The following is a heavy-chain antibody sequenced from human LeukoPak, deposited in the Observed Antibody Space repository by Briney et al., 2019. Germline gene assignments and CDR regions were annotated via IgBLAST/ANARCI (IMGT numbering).Heavy chain of an antibody. Sequence: GESLKISCKGSGYSFTSYWIGWVRQMPGKGLEWMGIIYPGDSDTRYSPSFQGQVTISADKSINTAYLQWSSLKASDTAMYYCARSAGKYNFYYYMDVWGKGTTVTVSS. D-gene: IGHD6-13*01. CDR1: GYSFTSYW. V-gene: IGHV5-51*01. CDR2: IYPGDSDT. CDR3: ARSAGKYNFYYYMDV. J-gene: IGHJ6*03.